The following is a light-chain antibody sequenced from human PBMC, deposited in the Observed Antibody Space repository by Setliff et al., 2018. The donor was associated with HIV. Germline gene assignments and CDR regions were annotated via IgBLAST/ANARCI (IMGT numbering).Light chain of an antibody. Sequence: QSALAQPASVSGSPGQSITISCTGNNSDIGTYDLVSWYQQHPGRAPKLTIFEVKRRPSGVSNRFSGSKSGNTASLTISGLQAEDEATYFCSSDTGSDTFDVFGTGTKGTV. V-gene: IGLV2-23*02. CDR3: SSDTGSDTFDV. CDR2: EVK. J-gene: IGLJ1*01. CDR1: NSDIGTYDL.